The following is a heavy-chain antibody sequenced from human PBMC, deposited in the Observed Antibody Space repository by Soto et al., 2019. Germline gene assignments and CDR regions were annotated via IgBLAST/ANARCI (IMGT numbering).Heavy chain of an antibody. J-gene: IGHJ3*02. V-gene: IGHV1-2*04. D-gene: IGHD6-19*01. Sequence: ASVKVSCKASGYTFTGYYMHWVRQAPGQGLEGMGWINPNSGGTNYAQKFQGWVTMARDTSISTAYMELSRLRSDDTAVYYCARVVAVAHDAFDIWGQGTMVTVSS. CDR2: INPNSGGT. CDR1: GYTFTGYY. CDR3: ARVVAVAHDAFDI.